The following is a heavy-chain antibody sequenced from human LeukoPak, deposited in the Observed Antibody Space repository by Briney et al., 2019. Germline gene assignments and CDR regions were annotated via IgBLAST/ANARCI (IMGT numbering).Heavy chain of an antibody. D-gene: IGHD4-17*01. J-gene: IGHJ3*02. Sequence: GGSLRLSCAASGFTFSSYSMNWVRQAPGKGLEWVSSISSSSSYIYYADSVKGRFTISRDNAKNSLYLQMNSLRAEDTAVYYCARAVYGFDAFDIWGQGTMITVSS. CDR1: GFTFSSYS. V-gene: IGHV3-21*01. CDR3: ARAVYGFDAFDI. CDR2: ISSSSSYI.